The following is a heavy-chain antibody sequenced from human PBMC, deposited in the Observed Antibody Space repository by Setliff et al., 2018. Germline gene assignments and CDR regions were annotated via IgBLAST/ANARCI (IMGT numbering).Heavy chain of an antibody. CDR1: GFTFSTYA. J-gene: IGHJ6*03. D-gene: IGHD3-22*01. CDR3: ARLALTGYDSSGYYYALEYYYYMDV. V-gene: IGHV3-48*01. Sequence: GGSLRLSCAASGFTFSTYAMNWLRQAPGKGLEWVSYISSSSGLIYYADSVKGRFTISRDDARSTMYLQMNRLRAEDTAVYYCARLALTGYDSSGYYYALEYYYYMDVWGKGTTVTVSS. CDR2: ISSSSGLI.